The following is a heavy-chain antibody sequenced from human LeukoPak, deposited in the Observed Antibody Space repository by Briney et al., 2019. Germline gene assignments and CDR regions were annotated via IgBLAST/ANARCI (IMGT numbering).Heavy chain of an antibody. Sequence: ASVKVSCKASGYMFTGYYMHWVRQAPGQGLEWMGWINPNSGGTNYAQKFQGRVTMTRDTSISTAYMELSSLRSDDTAVYYCARGYCSGNCFTLFDYWGQGTLVTVSS. J-gene: IGHJ4*02. CDR2: INPNSGGT. CDR3: ARGYCSGNCFTLFDY. D-gene: IGHD2-21*02. CDR1: GYMFTGYY. V-gene: IGHV1-2*02.